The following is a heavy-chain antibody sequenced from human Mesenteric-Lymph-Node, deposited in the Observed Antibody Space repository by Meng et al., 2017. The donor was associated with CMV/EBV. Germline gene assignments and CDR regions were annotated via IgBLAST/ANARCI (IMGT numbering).Heavy chain of an antibody. Sequence: GYTLTELAMHWVRQAPGKGLEWMGGFDPEDGETIYAQKFQGRVTMTEDTSTDTAYMELSSLRSEDTAVYYCATSLRSTYYYGSEVDYWGQGTLVTVSS. D-gene: IGHD3-10*01. CDR2: FDPEDGET. V-gene: IGHV1-24*01. J-gene: IGHJ4*02. CDR1: GYTLTELA. CDR3: ATSLRSTYYYGSEVDY.